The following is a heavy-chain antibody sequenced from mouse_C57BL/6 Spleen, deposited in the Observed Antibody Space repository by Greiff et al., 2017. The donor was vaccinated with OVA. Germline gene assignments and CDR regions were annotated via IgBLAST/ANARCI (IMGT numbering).Heavy chain of an antibody. CDR3: ARDGSSYPYFDY. D-gene: IGHD1-1*01. CDR2: IDPSDSET. V-gene: IGHV1-52*01. Sequence: VKLVESGAELVRPGSSVKLSCKASGYTFTSYWMHWVKQRPIQGLEWIGNIDPSDSETHYNQKFKDKATLTVDKSSSTAYMQLSSLTSEDSAVYYCARDGSSYPYFDYWGQGTTLTVSS. J-gene: IGHJ2*01. CDR1: GYTFTSYW.